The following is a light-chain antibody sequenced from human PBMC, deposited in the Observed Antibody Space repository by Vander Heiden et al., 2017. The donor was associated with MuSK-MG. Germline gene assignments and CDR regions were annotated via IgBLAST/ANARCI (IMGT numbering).Light chain of an antibody. V-gene: IGLV2-14*03. CDR2: DII. CDR3: SPYTSSSPPV. Sequence: QSALTQPASVSGSPGHSITISCTGTSSDVGGYNHVPWYHHPPGNAPKLIIYDIIKRPAGVSTRFSASKSGNAASRTTSGLQAEEEADYCCSPYTSSSPPVFGGGTKLTVL. CDR1: SSDVGGYNH. J-gene: IGLJ2*01.